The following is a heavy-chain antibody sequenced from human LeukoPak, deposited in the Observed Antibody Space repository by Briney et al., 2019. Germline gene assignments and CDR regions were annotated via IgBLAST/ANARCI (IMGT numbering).Heavy chain of an antibody. J-gene: IGHJ6*02. Sequence: SETLSLTCTVSGGSVSSSYWSWIRQPPGKGLEWIGHIYYSGTTSGNTNYNPSLKSRVTISIDTAKNQFSLQVRSVTAADTAVYYCARGSGRYYYYGVDVWGQGTTVTVSS. D-gene: IGHD7-27*01. V-gene: IGHV4-59*02. CDR1: GGSVSSSY. CDR2: IYYSGTTSGNT. CDR3: ARGSGRYYYYGVDV.